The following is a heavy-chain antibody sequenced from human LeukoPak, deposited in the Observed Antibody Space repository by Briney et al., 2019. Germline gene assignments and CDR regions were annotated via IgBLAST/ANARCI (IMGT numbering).Heavy chain of an antibody. Sequence: SETLSLTCTVSGGSISSSSYYWGWIRQPPGKGLEWIGSIYYSGSTYYNPSLKSRVTISVDTSKNQFSLKLSSVTAADTAVYYCASERFEAYYYYYGMDVWGQGTTVTVSS. CDR1: GGSISSSSYY. J-gene: IGHJ6*02. V-gene: IGHV4-39*07. D-gene: IGHD3-10*01. CDR3: ASERFEAYYYYYGMDV. CDR2: IYYSGST.